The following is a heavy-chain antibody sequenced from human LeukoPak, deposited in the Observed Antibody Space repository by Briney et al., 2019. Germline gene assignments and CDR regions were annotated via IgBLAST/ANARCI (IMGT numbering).Heavy chain of an antibody. D-gene: IGHD2-2*03. CDR1: GGTFSSYA. J-gene: IGHJ5*02. Sequence: ASVKVSCKASGGTFSSYAISWVRQAPGQGLEWMGWISAYNGNTDYAQKLQGRVTMTTDTSTSTAYMELRSLRSDDTAVYYCARDYSPLGIVVVPAAIAAYNWFDPWGQGTLVTVSS. CDR2: ISAYNGNT. V-gene: IGHV1-18*01. CDR3: ARDYSPLGIVVVPAAIAAYNWFDP.